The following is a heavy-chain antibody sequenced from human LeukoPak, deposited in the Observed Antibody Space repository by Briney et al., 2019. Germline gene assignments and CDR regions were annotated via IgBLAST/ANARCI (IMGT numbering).Heavy chain of an antibody. V-gene: IGHV3-7*01. CDR3: ARVTYKDAFDI. CDR1: GFIFSSAW. J-gene: IGHJ3*02. CDR2: IKQDGSEK. Sequence: GGSLRLSCAASGFIFSSAWMSWVRQAPGKGLEWVANIKQDGSEKYYVDSVKGRFTISRDNAKNSLYLQMNSLRAEDTAVYYCARVTYKDAFDIWGQGTMVTVSS. D-gene: IGHD1-1*01.